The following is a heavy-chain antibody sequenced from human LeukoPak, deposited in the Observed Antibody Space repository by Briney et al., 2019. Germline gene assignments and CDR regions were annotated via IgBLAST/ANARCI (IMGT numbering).Heavy chain of an antibody. CDR3: AKRPGSDLNDY. J-gene: IGHJ4*02. CDR1: GFTFSDYY. V-gene: IGHV3-23*01. Sequence: GGSLRLSCAASGFTFSDYYMSWVRQAPGKGLEWVSAISGSGGSTYYADSVKGRFTISRDNSKNTLYLQMNSLRAEDTAVYYCAKRPGSDLNDYWGQGTLVTVSS. CDR2: ISGSGGST. D-gene: IGHD1-14*01.